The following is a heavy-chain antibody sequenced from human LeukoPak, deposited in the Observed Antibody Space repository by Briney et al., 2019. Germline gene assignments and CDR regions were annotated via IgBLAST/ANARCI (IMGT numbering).Heavy chain of an antibody. CDR3: ARTIFGVDYYYYGMDV. V-gene: IGHV3-30*03. Sequence: PGGSLRLSCAASGFTFSTCGMHWVRLAPGKGLEWVALISHHGSDEYYADSVKGRFTISRDNSKNMLYLQMNSLRAEDTAVYYCARTIFGVDYYYYGMDVWGQGTTVTVSS. CDR1: GFTFSTCG. D-gene: IGHD3-3*01. CDR2: ISHHGSDE. J-gene: IGHJ6*02.